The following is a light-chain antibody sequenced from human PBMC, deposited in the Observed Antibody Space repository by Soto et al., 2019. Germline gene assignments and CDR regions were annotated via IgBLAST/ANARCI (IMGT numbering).Light chain of an antibody. V-gene: IGLV2-14*03. CDR2: DII. J-gene: IGLJ2*01. CDR3: SSYSRSTTLVV. Sequence: QSALTQPASVSGSPGQSITISCTGTSSEVGAFTSVSWYQQHPGKAPKLIIYDIIHRPSGVSDRFSGSKSVNTASLTISGLEPEDEATYHCSSYSRSTTLVVFGGETKLTVL. CDR1: SSEVGAFTS.